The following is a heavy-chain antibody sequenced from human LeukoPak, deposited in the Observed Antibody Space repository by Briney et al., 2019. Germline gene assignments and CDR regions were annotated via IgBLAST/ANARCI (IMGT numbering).Heavy chain of an antibody. Sequence: GGSLRLSCAASGFTVSSNYMSWVRQAPGKGLEWVSVIYSGGSTHYADSVKGRFTISRDNSKNTLYLQMNSLRAEDTAVYYCARGGVQQWLVSGDAFDIWGQGTMVTVSS. CDR2: IYSGGST. V-gene: IGHV3-53*01. CDR1: GFTVSSNY. D-gene: IGHD6-19*01. J-gene: IGHJ3*02. CDR3: ARGGVQQWLVSGDAFDI.